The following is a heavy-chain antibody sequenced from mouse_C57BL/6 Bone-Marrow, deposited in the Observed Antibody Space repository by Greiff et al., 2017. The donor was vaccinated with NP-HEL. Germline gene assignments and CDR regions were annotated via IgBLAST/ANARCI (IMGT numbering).Heavy chain of an antibody. CDR2: ISSGSSTI. CDR3: ASSPLYDGYFYYAMDY. Sequence: EVQGVESGGGLVKPGGSLKLSCAASGFTFSDYGMHWVRQAPEKGLEWVAYISSGSSTIYYADTVKGRFTISRDNAKNTLFLQMTSLRSEDTAMYYCASSPLYDGYFYYAMDYWGQGTSVTVSS. CDR1: GFTFSDYG. V-gene: IGHV5-17*01. J-gene: IGHJ4*01. D-gene: IGHD2-3*01.